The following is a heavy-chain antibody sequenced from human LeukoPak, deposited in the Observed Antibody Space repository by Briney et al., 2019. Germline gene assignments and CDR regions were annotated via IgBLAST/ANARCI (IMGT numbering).Heavy chain of an antibody. V-gene: IGHV4-34*01. D-gene: IGHD3-3*01. CDR2: INHSGST. J-gene: IGHJ5*02. CDR3: ARGTVFGVATNWFDP. Sequence: PSETLSLTCAVYGGSFSGYYWSWIRQPPGKGLEWIGEINHSGSTNYNASLKSRVTISVDTSKKQISLKLNSVTAADTAVYYCARGTVFGVATNWFDPWGQGTLVTVSS. CDR1: GGSFSGYY.